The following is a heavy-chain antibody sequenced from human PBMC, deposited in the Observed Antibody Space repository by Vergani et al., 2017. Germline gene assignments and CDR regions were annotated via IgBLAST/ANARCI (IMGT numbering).Heavy chain of an antibody. CDR1: GGSISSGSYY. D-gene: IGHD6-19*01. Sequence: QVQLQESGPGLVKPSQTLSLTCTVSGGSISSGSYYWSWIRQPAGKGLEWIGRIYTSGSTNYNPSLKSRVTISVDTSKDQFSLKLSSLTAADTAVYYCARSRSSGWCYYYGMDVWGQATTVTVSS. CDR2: IYTSGST. CDR3: ARSRSSGWCYYYGMDV. V-gene: IGHV4-61*02. J-gene: IGHJ6*02.